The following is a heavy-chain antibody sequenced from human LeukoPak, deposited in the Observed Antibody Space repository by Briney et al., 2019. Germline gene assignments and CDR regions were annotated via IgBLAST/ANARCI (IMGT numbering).Heavy chain of an antibody. CDR2: IYYRGST. J-gene: IGHJ5*02. D-gene: IGHD2/OR15-2a*01. V-gene: IGHV4-34*01. Sequence: KPSEALSLTCAVHGGSFSGYYWSWIRQTPGKGLEWIATIYYRGSTYSNPSLNSRVTISLDTSKNQFSLRLRSVTAADTALYYCARHYLSDGILSTFDPWGQGTLVTVSS. CDR1: GGSFSGYY. CDR3: ARHYLSDGILSTFDP.